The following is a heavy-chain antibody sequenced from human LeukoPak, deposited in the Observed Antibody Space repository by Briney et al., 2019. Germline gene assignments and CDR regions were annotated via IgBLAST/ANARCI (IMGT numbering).Heavy chain of an antibody. CDR1: GGTFSSYA. Sequence: ASVKVSCKASGGTFSSYAISWVRQAPGQGLEWMGGIIPIFGTANYAQKFQGRVTITADESPSTAFMELSSLRSEDTAVYYCARVMRYCSGGNCYSGGLGYMDVWGKGTTVTISS. CDR2: IIPIFGTA. D-gene: IGHD2-15*01. J-gene: IGHJ6*03. V-gene: IGHV1-69*13. CDR3: ARVMRYCSGGNCYSGGLGYMDV.